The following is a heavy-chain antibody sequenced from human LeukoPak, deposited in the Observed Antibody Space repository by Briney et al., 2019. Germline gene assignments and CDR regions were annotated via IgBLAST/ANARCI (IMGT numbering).Heavy chain of an antibody. CDR3: AKDGLNYYDKSGRLDY. CDR2: IKQDESEK. J-gene: IGHJ4*02. V-gene: IGHV3-7*01. Sequence: GGSLRLSCAASGFTFSSNWMSWVRQAPGKGLEWVANIKQDESEKYYVDSVKGRFTISRDNAKNSLYLQMNSLRAEDRAVYYCAKDGLNYYDKSGRLDYWGQGTLVTVSS. CDR1: GFTFSSNW. D-gene: IGHD3-22*01.